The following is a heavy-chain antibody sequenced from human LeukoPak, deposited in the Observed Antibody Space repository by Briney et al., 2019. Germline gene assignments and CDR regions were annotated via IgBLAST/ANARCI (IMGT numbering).Heavy chain of an antibody. CDR3: ASYSGSYSSDFDF. CDR2: INPNSGGT. V-gene: IGHV1-2*02. J-gene: IGHJ4*02. Sequence: ASVRVSCKASGYTFTGYYMHWVRQAPGQGLEWMGWINPNSGGTNYAQKFQGRVTMTRDTSISTAYMELSRLRSDDTAVYYCASYSGSYSSDFDFWGQGTLVTVSS. D-gene: IGHD1-26*01. CDR1: GYTFTGYY.